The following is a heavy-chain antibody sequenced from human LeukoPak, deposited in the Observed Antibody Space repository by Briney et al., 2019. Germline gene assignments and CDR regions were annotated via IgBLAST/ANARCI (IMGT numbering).Heavy chain of an antibody. Sequence: SETLSLTCTVSGGSISSSSYYWGWIRQPPGKGLEWIGRIYYSGSTYYNPSLKSRVTISVDTSKNQFSLKLSSVTAADTAVYYCARLPAVAGIFDYWGQGTLVTVSS. V-gene: IGHV4-39*01. CDR1: GGSISSSSYY. CDR2: IYYSGST. CDR3: ARLPAVAGIFDY. D-gene: IGHD6-19*01. J-gene: IGHJ4*02.